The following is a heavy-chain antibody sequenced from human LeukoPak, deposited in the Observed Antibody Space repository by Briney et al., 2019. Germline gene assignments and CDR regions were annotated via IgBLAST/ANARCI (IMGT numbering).Heavy chain of an antibody. D-gene: IGHD5-24*01. Sequence: PGGSLRLSCAASGFTFSSYGMHWVRQAPGKGLEWVAVILYDGGDKNHADSVKGRFTISRDNSKNTLYLQMNSLRAEDTAVYYCAKDRDRYGYYYFDYWGQGTLVTVSS. CDR3: AKDRDRYGYYYFDY. V-gene: IGHV3-30*18. J-gene: IGHJ4*02. CDR2: ILYDGGDK. CDR1: GFTFSSYG.